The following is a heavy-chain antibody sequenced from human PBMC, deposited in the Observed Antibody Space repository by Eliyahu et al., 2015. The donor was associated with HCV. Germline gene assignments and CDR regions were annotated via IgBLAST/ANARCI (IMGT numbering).Heavy chain of an antibody. CDR2: INPSGGST. D-gene: IGHD2-2*01. CDR1: GYTFTSYY. Sequence: QVQLVQSGAEVKKPGASVKVSCKASGYTFTSYYMHWVRQAPGQGLEWMGIINPSGGSTSYAQKFQGRVTMTRDTSTSTVYMELSSLRSEDTAVYYCARDHLVVVPAATYYYGMDVWGQGTTVTVSS. V-gene: IGHV1-46*01. J-gene: IGHJ6*02. CDR3: ARDHLVVVPAATYYYGMDV.